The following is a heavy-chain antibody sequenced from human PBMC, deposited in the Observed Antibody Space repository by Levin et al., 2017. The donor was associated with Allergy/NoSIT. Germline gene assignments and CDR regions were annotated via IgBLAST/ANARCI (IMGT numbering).Heavy chain of an antibody. CDR2: ISGSGDST. Sequence: GGSLRLSCAASGFTFNNYAMSWVRQASGKGLEWVSSISGSGDSTYYADSEKGRFTISRDNSKNTLNLQMDSLRAEDTAVYYCAKGSPWSGSYGGFDYWGQGALVTVSS. J-gene: IGHJ4*02. CDR1: GFTFNNYA. D-gene: IGHD1-26*01. CDR3: AKGSPWSGSYGGFDY. V-gene: IGHV3-23*01.